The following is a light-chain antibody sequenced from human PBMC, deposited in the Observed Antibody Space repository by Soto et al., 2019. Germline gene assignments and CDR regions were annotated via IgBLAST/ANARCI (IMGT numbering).Light chain of an antibody. CDR1: QSVSSSY. Sequence: ESVLTQSPGTLSLSPGAKATLSCRASQSVSSSYLDWYQQKPGQAPRLLIYGASSRATGIPDRFSGSGSGTDFTLTVSRLEPEDFAVYYCQQFGSSSWTFGQGTKVEIK. J-gene: IGKJ1*01. CDR3: QQFGSSSWT. V-gene: IGKV3-20*01. CDR2: GAS.